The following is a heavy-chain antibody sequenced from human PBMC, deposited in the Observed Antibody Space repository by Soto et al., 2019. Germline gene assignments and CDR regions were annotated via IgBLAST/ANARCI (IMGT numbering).Heavy chain of an antibody. V-gene: IGHV5-51*01. J-gene: IGHJ4*02. CDR1: GYSFNNYW. CDR3: ARHSRGAGSYYVPFDY. D-gene: IGHD3-10*01. Sequence: EVQLVQSGVEVKKPGESLKISCKGSGYSFNNYWIGWVRQMPGKGLEWMGVIYPGDSDTRYSPSFQGQVIISVDKSINTAYMQWSSLKASDTARDYCARHSRGAGSYYVPFDYWGQGTLVTVSS. CDR2: IYPGDSDT.